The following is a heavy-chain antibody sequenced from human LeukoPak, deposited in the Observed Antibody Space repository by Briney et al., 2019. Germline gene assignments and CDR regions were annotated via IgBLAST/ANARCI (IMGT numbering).Heavy chain of an antibody. CDR3: TRLAEDVVVTADLDY. D-gene: IGHD2-21*02. V-gene: IGHV3-73*01. CDR1: GFTFSSYA. Sequence: PGGSLRLSCAASGFTFSSYAMHWVRQAPGKGLEWVGRIRSKANSYATAYAASVKGRFTISRDDSENTAYLQMNTLKTEDTAVYYCTRLAEDVVVTADLDYWGQGTLVTVSS. J-gene: IGHJ4*02. CDR2: IRSKANSYAT.